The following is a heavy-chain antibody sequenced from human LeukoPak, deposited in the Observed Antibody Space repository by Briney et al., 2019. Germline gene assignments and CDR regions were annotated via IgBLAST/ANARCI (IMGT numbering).Heavy chain of an antibody. CDR2: IYYSGST. V-gene: IGHV4-59*01. CDR3: ARGLRYFDLAFDY. J-gene: IGHJ4*02. Sequence: SETLSLTCTVSGGSISSYYWSWIRQPRGKGLEWIGYIYYSGSTNYNPSLKSRVTISVDTSKNQFSLKLSSVTAADTAVYYCARGLRYFDLAFDYWGQGTLVTVSS. CDR1: GGSISSYY. D-gene: IGHD3-9*01.